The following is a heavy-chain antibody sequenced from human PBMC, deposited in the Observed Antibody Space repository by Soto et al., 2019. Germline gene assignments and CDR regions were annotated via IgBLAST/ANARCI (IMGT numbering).Heavy chain of an antibody. CDR1: GGTFSSYT. CDR2: ISPILGTP. J-gene: IGHJ4*02. Sequence: QVQLVQSGAEVKKPGSSVTVSCKASGGTFSSYTISWERQAPGQGLAWIAGISPILGTPIYAQKFQDRVTITADDSTTTAYMEMNRLTSDDTAVYNFARVVVGSRLSLDYWGQGTLVT. CDR3: ARVVVGSRLSLDY. D-gene: IGHD1-26*01. V-gene: IGHV1-69*01.